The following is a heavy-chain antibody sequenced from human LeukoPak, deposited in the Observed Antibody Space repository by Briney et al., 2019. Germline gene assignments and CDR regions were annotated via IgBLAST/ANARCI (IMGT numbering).Heavy chain of an antibody. Sequence: PGGSLRLSCAASGFTFSSHALSWVRRAPGKRLEWVSSLSGSGYNTYYADSVKGRFTISRDNSKNTVYLQMNSLRAEDTAVYYCAKDPYGTRYFDYWGQGTLVTVSS. J-gene: IGHJ4*02. CDR3: AKDPYGTRYFDY. V-gene: IGHV3-23*01. CDR2: LSGSGYNT. CDR1: GFTFSSHA. D-gene: IGHD2-2*01.